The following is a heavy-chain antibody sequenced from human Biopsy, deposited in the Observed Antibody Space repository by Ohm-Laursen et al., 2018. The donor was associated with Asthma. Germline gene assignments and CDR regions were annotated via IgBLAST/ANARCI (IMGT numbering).Heavy chain of an antibody. Sequence: SLRLSCTASGFTFSIYDIHWVRQAPGKGLEWVAVISYDGGNKFYGDSVEGRFTLSRDNSRNTLYLQMNSLRVEDTAIYYCARTHERWTSIQDDALDIRGQGAMVIVSS. J-gene: IGHJ3*02. D-gene: IGHD4-23*01. CDR2: ISYDGGNK. CDR1: GFTFSIYD. CDR3: ARTHERWTSIQDDALDI. V-gene: IGHV3-30*03.